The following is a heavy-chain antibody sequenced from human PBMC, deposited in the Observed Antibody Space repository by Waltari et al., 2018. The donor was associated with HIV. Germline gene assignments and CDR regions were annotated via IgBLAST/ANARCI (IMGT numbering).Heavy chain of an antibody. D-gene: IGHD6-19*01. CDR2: INPNSGGT. Sequence: QVQLVQSGAEVKKPGASVKVSCKASGYTFTGYYMHWVRQAPGQGLEWMGWINPNSGGTTYAQKFQGRFTMTRDTSISTAYMELSRLRSDDTAVYYCARSRGSYSSDTWGQGTLVTVSS. V-gene: IGHV1-2*02. CDR3: ARSRGSYSSDT. CDR1: GYTFTGYY. J-gene: IGHJ5*02.